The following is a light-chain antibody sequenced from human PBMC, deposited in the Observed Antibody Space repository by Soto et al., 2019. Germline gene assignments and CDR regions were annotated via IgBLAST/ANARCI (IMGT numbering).Light chain of an antibody. V-gene: IGKV3D-15*01. CDR1: QSVSSN. CDR2: GAS. J-gene: IGKJ5*01. Sequence: EIVVRQSPATLSVSPGERATLSCRASQSVSSNLAWYQQKPGQAPRLLIYGASSRATGIPDRFSGSGSGTEFTLTISSLKSEDYAVYYCQQYKSWPPITFGQGTRLEIK. CDR3: QQYKSWPPIT.